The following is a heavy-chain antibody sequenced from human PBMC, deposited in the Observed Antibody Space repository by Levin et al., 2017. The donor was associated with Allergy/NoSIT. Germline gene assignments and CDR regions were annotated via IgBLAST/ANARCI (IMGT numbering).Heavy chain of an antibody. CDR1: GGTFSSYA. Sequence: SVKVSCKASGGTFSSYAISWVRQAPGQGLEWMGGIIPIFGTANYAQKFQGRVTLTADESTSTAYMELGRLRSEDTAVYYCARVGGDYYGSGSRDAFDIWGQGTMVTVSS. CDR2: IIPIFGTA. D-gene: IGHD3-10*01. J-gene: IGHJ3*02. V-gene: IGHV1-69*13. CDR3: ARVGGDYYGSGSRDAFDI.